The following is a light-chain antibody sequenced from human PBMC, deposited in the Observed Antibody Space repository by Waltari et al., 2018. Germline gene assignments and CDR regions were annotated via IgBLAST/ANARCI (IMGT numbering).Light chain of an antibody. Sequence: EVVLTQSPCTLSLSPGERATLSCRASQGVGKYLAWYQQRPGQAPKLLLYHTSIRATGIPDRFSGSGSGTDFSLTISRLEPEDFAAYYCQKYDCLPVTFGQGTTVEIK. V-gene: IGKV3-20*01. J-gene: IGKJ1*01. CDR1: QGVGKY. CDR2: HTS. CDR3: QKYDCLPVT.